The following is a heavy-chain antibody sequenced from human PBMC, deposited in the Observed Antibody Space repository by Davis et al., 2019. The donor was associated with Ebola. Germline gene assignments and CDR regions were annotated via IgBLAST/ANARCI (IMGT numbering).Heavy chain of an antibody. CDR3: ARRSGYSYDYEGMDV. CDR1: GFTFSSYW. Sequence: HTGGSLRLSCAASGFTFSSYWMHWVRQAPGKGLVWVSRINNDGTSTSYADPVKGRFTISRDNAKNTLYLQMNSLRAEDTAVYYCARRSGYSYDYEGMDVWGKGTTVTVSS. V-gene: IGHV3-74*01. J-gene: IGHJ6*04. CDR2: INNDGTST. D-gene: IGHD5-18*01.